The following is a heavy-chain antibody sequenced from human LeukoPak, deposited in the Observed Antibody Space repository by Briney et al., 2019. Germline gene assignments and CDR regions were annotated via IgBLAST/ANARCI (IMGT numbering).Heavy chain of an antibody. CDR3: ASTGYCSSTSCRGDAFDI. CDR2: IKQDGSEK. D-gene: IGHD2-2*01. Sequence: GGSLRLSCAASGFTFSSYEMNWVRQAPGKGLEWVANIKQDGSEKYYVDSVKGRFTISRDNAKNSLYLQMNSLRAEDTAVYYCASTGYCSSTSCRGDAFDIWGQGTMVTVSS. V-gene: IGHV3-7*03. CDR1: GFTFSSYE. J-gene: IGHJ3*02.